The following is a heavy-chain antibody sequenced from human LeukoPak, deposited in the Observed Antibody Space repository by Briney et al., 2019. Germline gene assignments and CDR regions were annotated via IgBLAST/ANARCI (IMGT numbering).Heavy chain of an antibody. CDR3: ARTHTGDAFDI. CDR2: ITGTGGTT. D-gene: IGHD1-1*01. CDR1: GFTFSSCA. V-gene: IGHV3-23*01. J-gene: IGHJ3*02. Sequence: PGGSLRLSCAASGFTFSSCAMSWVRQAPGKGLEWVSTITGTGGTTYYADSVKGRFTVSRDNSKNTLDLQMDSLRAEDTAVYYCARTHTGDAFDIWGQGTMVTVSS.